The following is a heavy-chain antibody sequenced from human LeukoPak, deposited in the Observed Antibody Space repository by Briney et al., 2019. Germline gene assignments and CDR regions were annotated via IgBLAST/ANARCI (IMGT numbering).Heavy chain of an antibody. CDR1: GFTFSSYS. Sequence: PGGSLRLSCAASGFTFSSYSMTWVRQAPGKGLEWVSYISSSSSTIYYADSVKGRFTISRDNAKNSLYLQMNSLRAEDTAVYYCAREGGEYYDYVWGSYRHYYFDYWGPGTLVTVSS. J-gene: IGHJ4*02. CDR3: AREGGEYYDYVWGSYRHYYFDY. CDR2: ISSSSSTI. D-gene: IGHD3-16*02. V-gene: IGHV3-48*01.